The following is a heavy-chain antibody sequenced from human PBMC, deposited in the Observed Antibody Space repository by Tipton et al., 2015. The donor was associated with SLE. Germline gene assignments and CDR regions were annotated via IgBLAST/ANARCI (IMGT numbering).Heavy chain of an antibody. J-gene: IGHJ4*02. CDR1: GGSFSGYY. D-gene: IGHD5-12*01. CDR3: ARKGVATMRY. Sequence: TLSLTCAVYGGSFSGYYWSWIRQPPGKGLEWIGEINHSGSTNYNPSLKSRVTISVDTFKNQFSLKLSSVTAADTAVYYCARKGVATMRYWGQGILVTVSS. V-gene: IGHV4-34*01. CDR2: INHSGST.